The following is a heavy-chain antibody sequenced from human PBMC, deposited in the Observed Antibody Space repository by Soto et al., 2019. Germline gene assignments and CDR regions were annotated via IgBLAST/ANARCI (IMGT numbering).Heavy chain of an antibody. Sequence: GGSLRLSCAASGFTFSSYSMNWVRQAPGKGLEWVSSISSSSSYIYYADSVKGRFTISRDNAKNSLYLQMNSLRAEDTAVYYCALMTPGYCSGGSCYLDYYYYGTDVWGQGTTVTVSS. J-gene: IGHJ6*02. D-gene: IGHD2-15*01. CDR2: ISSSSSYI. CDR1: GFTFSSYS. CDR3: ALMTPGYCSGGSCYLDYYYYGTDV. V-gene: IGHV3-21*01.